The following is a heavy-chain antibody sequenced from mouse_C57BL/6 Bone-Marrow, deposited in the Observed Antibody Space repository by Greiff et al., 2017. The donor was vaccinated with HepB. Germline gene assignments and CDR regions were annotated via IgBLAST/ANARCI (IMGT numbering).Heavy chain of an antibody. D-gene: IGHD1-1*01. CDR2: ISNGGGST. V-gene: IGHV5-12*01. CDR1: GFTFSDYY. J-gene: IGHJ4*01. Sequence: EVKLVESGGGLVQPGGSLKLSCAASGFTFSDYYMYWVRQTPEKRLEWVAYISNGGGSTYYPDTVKGRFTISRDNAKNTLYLQMSRLKSEDTVMYYCARDGSSDYYAMDYWGQGTSVTVSS. CDR3: ARDGSSDYYAMDY.